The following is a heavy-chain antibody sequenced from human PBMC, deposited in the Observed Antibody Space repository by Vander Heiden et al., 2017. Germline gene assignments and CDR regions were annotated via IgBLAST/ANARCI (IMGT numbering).Heavy chain of an antibody. CDR2: IDNDGSDT. CDR3: ARGGFHHGFDI. CDR1: GFTFSSYW. Sequence: EVQLVESGGGLVQPGGSLRLSCAASGFTFSSYWIHWVRQAPGKGLVGVARIDNDGSDTIYADSVKGRFTISRDNAKNTLYLQMSSLGAEDTAVYYCARGGFHHGFDIWGQGTMVTVSS. V-gene: IGHV3-74*01. D-gene: IGHD3-10*01. J-gene: IGHJ3*02.